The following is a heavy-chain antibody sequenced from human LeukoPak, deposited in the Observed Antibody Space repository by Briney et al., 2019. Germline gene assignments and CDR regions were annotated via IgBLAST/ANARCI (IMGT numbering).Heavy chain of an antibody. CDR1: GYTFTTYG. D-gene: IGHD3-10*01. J-gene: IGHJ4*02. CDR3: ARVGINLITMVRGLIY. V-gene: IGHV1-18*01. CDR2: ISAYNGNT. Sequence: ASVKVSCKASGYTFTTYGISWVRQAPGQGLEWVGWISAYNGNTDYALNLQGRVTMTTDTSTKTAYLELRSLRSDDTAIYYCARVGINLITMVRGLIYWGQGTLVTVSS.